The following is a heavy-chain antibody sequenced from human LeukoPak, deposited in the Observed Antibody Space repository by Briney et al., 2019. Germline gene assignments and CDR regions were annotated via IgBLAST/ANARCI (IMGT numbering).Heavy chain of an antibody. Sequence: SETLSLTCTVSGDSVSGHYWSWIRQTPGKGLEWIGYVSYSGGTNYNPSLKRRVSISLDTSKNQFSLKLSSPAAADPAVYYCARAPMAITTSAFPDAFDFWGQGTMVAVSS. J-gene: IGHJ3*01. D-gene: IGHD5-12*01. CDR3: ARAPMAITTSAFPDAFDF. CDR1: GDSVSGHY. V-gene: IGHV4-59*02. CDR2: VSYSGGT.